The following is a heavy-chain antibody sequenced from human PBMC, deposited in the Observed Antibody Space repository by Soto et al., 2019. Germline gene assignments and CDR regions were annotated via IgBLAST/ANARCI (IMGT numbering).Heavy chain of an antibody. CDR3: ARLCPSGAVAGPHFDY. Sequence: SETLSLTCTVSGGSISSSSYYWGWIRQPPGKGLEWIGSIYYSGSTYYNPSLKSRVTISVDTSKNQFSLKLSSVTAADTAVYYCARLCPSGAVAGPHFDYWGQGTLVTVSS. V-gene: IGHV4-39*01. CDR2: IYYSGST. J-gene: IGHJ4*02. D-gene: IGHD6-19*01. CDR1: GGSISSSSYY.